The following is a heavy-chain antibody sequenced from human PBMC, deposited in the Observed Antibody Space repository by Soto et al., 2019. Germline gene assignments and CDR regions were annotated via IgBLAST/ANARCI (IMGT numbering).Heavy chain of an antibody. CDR2: ISSSSSYI. D-gene: IGHD2-2*01. CDR3: AREVVTGDY. Sequence: GGSLRLSCAASGFTFNTYNMNWVRQAPGKGLEWVSSISSSSSYIYYADSVKGRFTISRDNAKNSLYLQMNRLRVEDTAVYYCAREVVTGDYWGQGTLVNVSS. J-gene: IGHJ4*02. CDR1: GFTFNTYN. V-gene: IGHV3-21*01.